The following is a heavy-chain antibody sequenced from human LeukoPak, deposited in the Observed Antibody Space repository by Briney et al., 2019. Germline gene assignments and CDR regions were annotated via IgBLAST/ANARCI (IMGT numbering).Heavy chain of an antibody. V-gene: IGHV3-72*01. Sequence: GGSLRLSCAASGFTFSDHYMYWVRQAPGKGLEWVGRTRKKANSYTTEYAASVKGRFTISRDDSNYSLYLQMNSLKIEDTAVYYCVRVTDTDYYYDYWGQRTLVTVSS. CDR3: VRVTDTDYYYDY. CDR2: TRKKANSYTT. J-gene: IGHJ4*02. CDR1: GFTFSDHY. D-gene: IGHD3-22*01.